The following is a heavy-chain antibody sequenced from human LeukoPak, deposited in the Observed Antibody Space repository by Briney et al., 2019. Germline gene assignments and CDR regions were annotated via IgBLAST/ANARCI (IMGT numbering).Heavy chain of an antibody. D-gene: IGHD6-19*01. CDR1: GFTFSSYW. CDR3: ARDDSGPDY. CDR2: MNQDGSEK. V-gene: IGHV3-7*01. J-gene: IGHJ4*02. Sequence: GGSLGLSCAASGFTFSSYWMSWVRQAPGKGLEWVANMNQDGSEKYYVDSVKGRFTISRDNAENLLYLQMNSLRAEDTAVYYCARDDSGPDYWGQGTLVTVSS.